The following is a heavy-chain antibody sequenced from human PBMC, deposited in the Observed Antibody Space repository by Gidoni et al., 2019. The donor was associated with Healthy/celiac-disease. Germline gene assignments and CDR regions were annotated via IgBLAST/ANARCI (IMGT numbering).Heavy chain of an antibody. CDR3: ARLRDSSGDYLDY. CDR1: GGSISSYF. CDR2: ISTSGST. J-gene: IGHJ4*02. Sequence: QVQLQESGPGLVKPSETLSLTCSVSGGSISSYFWSWIRQPAGKGLEWIGRISTSGSTNYNPSLKSRVTMSVDTSKNQFSLKLSSVTAADTAVYYCARLRDSSGDYLDYWGQGTLVTVSS. D-gene: IGHD3-22*01. V-gene: IGHV4-4*07.